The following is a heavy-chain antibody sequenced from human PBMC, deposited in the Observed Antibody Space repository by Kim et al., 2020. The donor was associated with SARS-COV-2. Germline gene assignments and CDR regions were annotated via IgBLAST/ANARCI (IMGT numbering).Heavy chain of an antibody. V-gene: IGHV3-7*01. CDR3: ARSRGL. CDR1: GFTFSNYW. D-gene: IGHD3-10*01. Sequence: GGSLRLSCVVSGFTFSNYWMSWVRQAPGKGLEWVGNIKQDGSEKNYVDSVKGRFIISRDNAKNSLYLQMNSLRADDTAVYYCARSRGLWGQGTLVTVSS. J-gene: IGHJ4*02. CDR2: IKQDGSEK.